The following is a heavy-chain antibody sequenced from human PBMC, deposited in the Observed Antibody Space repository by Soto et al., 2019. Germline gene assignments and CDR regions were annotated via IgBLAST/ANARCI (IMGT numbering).Heavy chain of an antibody. Sequence: GASVKVSCKASGYTFTSYGISWVRQAPRQGLEWMGWISAYNGNTNYAQKLQGRVTMTTDTSTSTAYMELRSLRSDDTAVYYCAKERYSSSWYSPHYYYYGMDVWGQGTTVTVSS. CDR2: ISAYNGNT. V-gene: IGHV1-18*01. CDR3: AKERYSSSWYSPHYYYYGMDV. CDR1: GYTFTSYG. D-gene: IGHD6-13*01. J-gene: IGHJ6*02.